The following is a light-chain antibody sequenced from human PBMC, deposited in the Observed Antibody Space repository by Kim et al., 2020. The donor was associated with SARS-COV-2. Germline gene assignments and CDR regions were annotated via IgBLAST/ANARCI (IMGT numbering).Light chain of an antibody. J-gene: IGLJ2*01. CDR1: NLRSYS. Sequence: SSELTQDPAVSEALGQTIRITCQGDNLRSYSASWYQQKPGQAPVLVIFAKNNRPSGIPDRFSGSSSGNTASLTITGAQAEDEADYYCKSRDSSGNLLVFGGGTQLTVL. CDR3: KSRDSSGNLLV. CDR2: AKN. V-gene: IGLV3-19*01.